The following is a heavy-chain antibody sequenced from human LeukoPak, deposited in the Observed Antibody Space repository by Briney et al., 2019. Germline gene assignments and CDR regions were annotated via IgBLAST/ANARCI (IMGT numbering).Heavy chain of an antibody. CDR2: IYYSGST. CDR3: ARGGLRFLERNWFDP. J-gene: IGHJ5*02. CDR1: GGSISSYY. V-gene: IGHV4-59*01. D-gene: IGHD3-3*01. Sequence: KASETLSLTCTVSGGSISSYYWSWIRQPPGKGLVWLGYIYYSGSTTYNPSLKSRVTISVDTSKNQFSLKLSSVTAADTAVYYCARGGLRFLERNWFDPWGQGTLVTVSS.